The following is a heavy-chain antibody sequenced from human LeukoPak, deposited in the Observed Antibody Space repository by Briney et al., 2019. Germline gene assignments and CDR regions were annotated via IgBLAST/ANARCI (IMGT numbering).Heavy chain of an antibody. CDR2: INTNTGNP. V-gene: IGHV7-4-1*02. CDR3: ARGPHCSGGSCYSEWFMDV. D-gene: IGHD2-15*01. J-gene: IGHJ6*03. CDR1: GYTFTSYA. Sequence: ASVKVSCKASGYTFTSYAMNWVRQAPGQGLEWTGWINTNTGNPTYAQGFTGRFVFSLDTSVSTAYLQISSLKAEDTAVYYCARGPHCSGGSCYSEWFMDVWGKGTTVTVSS.